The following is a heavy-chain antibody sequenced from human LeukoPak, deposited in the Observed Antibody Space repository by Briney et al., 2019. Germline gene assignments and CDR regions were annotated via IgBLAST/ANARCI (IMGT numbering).Heavy chain of an antibody. V-gene: IGHV4-34*01. CDR3: ARGLRRFYGSGSYQDY. Sequence: SETLSLTCAVYGGSFSGYYWSWIRQPPGKGLEWIGEINHSGSINYNPSLKSRVTISVDTSKNQFSLKLSSVTAADTAVYYCARGLRRFYGSGSYQDYWGQGTLVTVSS. CDR2: INHSGSI. J-gene: IGHJ4*02. D-gene: IGHD3-10*01. CDR1: GGSFSGYY.